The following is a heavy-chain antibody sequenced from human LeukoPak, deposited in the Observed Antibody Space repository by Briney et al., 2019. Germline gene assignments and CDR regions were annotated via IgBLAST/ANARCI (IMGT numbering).Heavy chain of an antibody. D-gene: IGHD2-2*01. Sequence: PGGSLRLSCAASGLTFSSYAMTWVRQAPGKGLEWVSSISSSGASTYHADSVKGRFTISRDNSKNTLYLQMNSLRAEDTAVYYCARDYCSTTTCLDSWGQGTLVTVSS. CDR3: ARDYCSTTTCLDS. V-gene: IGHV3-23*01. CDR1: GLTFSSYA. J-gene: IGHJ4*02. CDR2: ISSSGAST.